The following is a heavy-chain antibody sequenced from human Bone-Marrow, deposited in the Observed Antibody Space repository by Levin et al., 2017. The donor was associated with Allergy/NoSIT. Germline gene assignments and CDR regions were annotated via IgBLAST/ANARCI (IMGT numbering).Heavy chain of an antibody. CDR1: GGSFSGYY. J-gene: IGHJ4*02. CDR3: ARPRYLRINYFDY. Sequence: SETLSLTCAVYGGSFSGYYWSWIRQPPGKGLEWIGEINHSGSTNYNPSLKSRVTISVDTSKNQFSLKLSSVTAADTAVYYCARPRYLRINYFDYWGQGTLVTVSS. CDR2: INHSGST. V-gene: IGHV4-34*01. D-gene: IGHD3-10*01.